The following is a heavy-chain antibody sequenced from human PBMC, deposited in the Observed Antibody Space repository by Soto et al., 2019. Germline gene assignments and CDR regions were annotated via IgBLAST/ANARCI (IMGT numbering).Heavy chain of an antibody. Sequence: SETLSLTCTVSGGSVSSGSYYWSWIRQPPGKGLEWIGYIYYSGSTNYNPSLKSRVTISVDTSKNQFSLKLSSVTAADTAVYYCARDSTWGWLAAYGMDVWGQGTTVTVSS. D-gene: IGHD6-19*01. CDR1: GGSVSSGSYY. J-gene: IGHJ6*02. CDR3: ARDSTWGWLAAYGMDV. V-gene: IGHV4-61*01. CDR2: IYYSGST.